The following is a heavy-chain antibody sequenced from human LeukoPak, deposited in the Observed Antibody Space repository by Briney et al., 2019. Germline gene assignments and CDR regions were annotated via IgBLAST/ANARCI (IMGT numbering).Heavy chain of an antibody. Sequence: ASVKVSCKASGYTFTGYHMHWVRQAPGQGLEWMGWISAYNGNTNYAQKLQGRVTMTTDTSTSTAYMELRSLRSDDTAVYYCARIADSSGYLYYYYYYGMDVWGQGTTVTVSS. D-gene: IGHD3-22*01. CDR3: ARIADSSGYLYYYYYYGMDV. V-gene: IGHV1-18*04. CDR1: GYTFTGYH. J-gene: IGHJ6*02. CDR2: ISAYNGNT.